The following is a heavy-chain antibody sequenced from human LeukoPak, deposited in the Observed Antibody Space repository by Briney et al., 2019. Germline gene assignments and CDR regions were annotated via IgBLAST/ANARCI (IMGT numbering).Heavy chain of an antibody. CDR1: GFTFDDYA. V-gene: IGHV3-9*03. CDR3: AKGDSNYYDSSGYAFDI. Sequence: GGSLRLSCAASGFTFDDYAMHWVRQAPGKGLEWVSGISWNSGSIGYADSVKGRFTISRDNAKNSLYLQMNSLRAEDMALYYCAKGDSNYYDSSGYAFDIWGQGTMVTVSS. J-gene: IGHJ3*02. CDR2: ISWNSGSI. D-gene: IGHD3-22*01.